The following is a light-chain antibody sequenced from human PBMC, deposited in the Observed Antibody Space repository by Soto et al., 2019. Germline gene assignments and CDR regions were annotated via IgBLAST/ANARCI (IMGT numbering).Light chain of an antibody. J-gene: IGKJ1*01. CDR2: AAS. CDR1: ESIDNW. Sequence: DIQMTQSPSTLSASVGDTVTITCRASESIDNWLAWYQQKPGKAPKLLIFAASTLVRGVPSRFSGSGSGTKFTLTIASLQPDDFATYYCQQYETFSGTFGPGTKVDI. CDR3: QQYETFSGT. V-gene: IGKV1-5*01.